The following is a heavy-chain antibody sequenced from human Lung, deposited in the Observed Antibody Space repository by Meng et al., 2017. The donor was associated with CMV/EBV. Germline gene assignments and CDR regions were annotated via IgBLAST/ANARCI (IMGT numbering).Heavy chain of an antibody. CDR2: MNRNSGNT. CDR1: SATCTSFS. V-gene: IGHV1-8*02. Sequence: AGGEELRTPVKSSRSAFSATCTSFSSNWVRQATGSGIEWMGWMNRNSGNTGNAQKSQGRVTMTTNTSISTAYMELISLGSEDTAVYYCSRGYCSGGSCPVFDHWGQGTLVTVSS. CDR3: SRGYCSGGSCPVFDH. J-gene: IGHJ5*02. D-gene: IGHD2-15*01.